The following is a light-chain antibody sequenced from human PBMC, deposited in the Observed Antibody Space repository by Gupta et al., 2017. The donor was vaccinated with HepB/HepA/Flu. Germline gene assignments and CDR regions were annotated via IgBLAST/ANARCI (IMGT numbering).Light chain of an antibody. CDR3: AAWDDSLSGRV. CDR1: SSNIGSHN. Sequence: QSVLTQPPSPSGTPGQRVTISCSARSSNIGSHNVYGYQQLPGTAPNLLINGNNQRPSGGPVRLSGSKSGTSASLAISGLRSEDEADYYCAAWDDSLSGRVFGGGTKLTVL. J-gene: IGLJ3*02. CDR2: GNN. V-gene: IGLV1-47*01.